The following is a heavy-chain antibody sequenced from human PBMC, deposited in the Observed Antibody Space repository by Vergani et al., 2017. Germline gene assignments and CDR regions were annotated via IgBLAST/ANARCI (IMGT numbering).Heavy chain of an antibody. Sequence: VQLVESGGGVVQPGRSLRLSCAAFGFTFSSYGMHWVRQAPGKGLEWVAVISYDGTNKYHADSVKGRFTISRDNSKNTLYMQMNSLRAEDTAVYYCAKDRRGTIAAAGTGELGYWGQGTLVTVSS. CDR3: AKDRRGTIAAAGTGELGY. J-gene: IGHJ4*02. CDR2: ISYDGTNK. CDR1: GFTFSSYG. D-gene: IGHD6-13*01. V-gene: IGHV3-30*18.